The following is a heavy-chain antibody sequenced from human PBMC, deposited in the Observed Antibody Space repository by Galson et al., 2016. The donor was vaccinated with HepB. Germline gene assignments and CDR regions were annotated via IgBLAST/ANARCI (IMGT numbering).Heavy chain of an antibody. V-gene: IGHV3-30*18. J-gene: IGHJ4*02. CDR1: GFTFSSHG. CDR3: AKAPPGAYSGTYFD. D-gene: IGHD1-26*01. Sequence: SLRLSCAASGFTFSSHGMHWVRQPPGKGLEWVAVISYDGRNKYYADSVKGRFTIPRDNSRNTLSLQMNGLRAEDTAVYYCAKAPPGAYSGTYFDWGPGILVTVSS. CDR2: ISYDGRNK.